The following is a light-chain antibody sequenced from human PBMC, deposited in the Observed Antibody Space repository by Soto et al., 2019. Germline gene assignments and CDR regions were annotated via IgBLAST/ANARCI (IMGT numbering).Light chain of an antibody. Sequence: EIVLTQSPGTLSLSPGERATLSCRASQSVSRNYLAWYQQRPGQAPRLLIYDAFNRATGIPDRFSGRGSGTVFTLTISRLEPEDFAVYYCQQYGDSPRTFGQGTKVDIK. J-gene: IGKJ1*01. CDR1: QSVSRNY. CDR2: DAF. V-gene: IGKV3-20*01. CDR3: QQYGDSPRT.